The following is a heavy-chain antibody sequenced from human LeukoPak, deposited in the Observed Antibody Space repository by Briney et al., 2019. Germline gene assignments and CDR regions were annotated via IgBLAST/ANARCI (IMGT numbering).Heavy chain of an antibody. CDR1: GGSFSDYY. Sequence: KPSESLSLTCAVYGGSFSDYYWSWIRQPPGKGLEWIGEINRSGSTTYNPSLKSRVTISGDTSKSQFSLKLRSVTAADTAVYFCARVQYSNVINDWSGLGLGAYVTKNYYYMDVWGKGTTVTVSS. V-gene: IGHV4-34*01. J-gene: IGHJ6*03. D-gene: IGHD4-11*01. CDR2: INRSGST. CDR3: ARVQYSNVINDWSGLGLGAYVTKNYYYMDV.